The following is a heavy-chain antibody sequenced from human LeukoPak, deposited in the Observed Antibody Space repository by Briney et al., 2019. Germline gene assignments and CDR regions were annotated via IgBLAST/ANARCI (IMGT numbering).Heavy chain of an antibody. D-gene: IGHD2-2*01. CDR3: ARDSPGLVVSAANWLDP. CDR2: IYYSGST. V-gene: IGHV4-39*07. Sequence: SETLSLTCTVSGGSISSSSYYWGWIRQPPGKGLEWIGSIYYSGSTYYNPSLKSRVTISVDTSKNQFSLRLSSVTAADTAVYYCARDSPGLVVSAANWLDPWGQGTLVTVSS. CDR1: GGSISSSSYY. J-gene: IGHJ5*02.